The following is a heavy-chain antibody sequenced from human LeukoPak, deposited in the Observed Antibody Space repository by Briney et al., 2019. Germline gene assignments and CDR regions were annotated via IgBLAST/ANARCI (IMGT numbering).Heavy chain of an antibody. CDR2: ISGSTTHM. V-gene: IGHV3-21*04. CDR3: ARDRGHVWFDY. J-gene: IGHJ5*01. CDR1: GFSLNLYS. Sequence: GGSLRLSCAASGFSLNLYSINWVRQAPGKGLEWVSYISGSTTHMNYADSLKGRFTISRDNAKGSVYLQINSLRDDDTAIYYCARDRGHVWFDYWGRGTLVTVSS.